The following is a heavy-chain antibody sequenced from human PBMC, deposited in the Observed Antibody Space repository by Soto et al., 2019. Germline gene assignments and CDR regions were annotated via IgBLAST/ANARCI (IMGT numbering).Heavy chain of an antibody. V-gene: IGHV4-59*01. J-gene: IGHJ6*02. D-gene: IGHD4-17*01. CDR1: GGSISSYY. Sequence: PSETLSLTCTVSGGSISSYYWSWIRQPPGKGLEWIGYIYYSGSTNYNPSLKSRVTISVDTSKNQFSLKLSSVTAADTAVDYCAREQEVNYSEYGSDHYSGLDVWGQGTTVTVSS. CDR3: AREQEVNYSEYGSDHYSGLDV. CDR2: IYYSGST.